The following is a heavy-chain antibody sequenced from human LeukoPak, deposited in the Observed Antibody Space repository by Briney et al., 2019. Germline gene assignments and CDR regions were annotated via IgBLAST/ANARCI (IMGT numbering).Heavy chain of an antibody. CDR3: ARNYGGNSAG. CDR1: GFTFSSSW. V-gene: IGHV3-7*04. D-gene: IGHD4-23*01. CDR2: IKQDGSEK. J-gene: IGHJ4*02. Sequence: GGSLRLSCAASGFTFSSSWMSWVRLAPGKGLEWVANIKQDGSEKYYVGSVKDRFTISRDNAKNSLYLQMNSLRDEDTAVYYCARNYGGNSAGWGQGTLVTVSS.